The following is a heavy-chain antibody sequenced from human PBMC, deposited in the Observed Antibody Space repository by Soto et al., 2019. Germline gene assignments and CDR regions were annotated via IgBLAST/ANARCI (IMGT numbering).Heavy chain of an antibody. CDR3: AHRRESDTAMVDYFDS. CDR1: GFSLSTSGVG. D-gene: IGHD5-18*01. V-gene: IGHV2-5*02. Sequence: QITLKESGPTLVKPTQTLTLTCTFSGFSLSTSGVGVGWIRQPPGKALEWLALIYWDDDKRYSPSMKSRLTITTDPSKTPVALTMTNMDPVDTATYYCAHRRESDTAMVDYFDSWGQGTLVTVSS. J-gene: IGHJ4*02. CDR2: IYWDDDK.